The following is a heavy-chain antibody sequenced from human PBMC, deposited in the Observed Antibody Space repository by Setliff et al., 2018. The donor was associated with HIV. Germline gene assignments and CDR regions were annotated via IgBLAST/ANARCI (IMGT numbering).Heavy chain of an antibody. CDR3: ARSGYYGSGTHYKGNWRDWFDP. CDR1: GFTFSSYA. Sequence: GGSLRLSCAASGFTFSSYAMHWVRQAPGKGLEWVAVISYDGINKYYADSVKGRFTISRDNLKKRVYLQMSSLRAEDTAVYFCARSGYYGSGTHYKGNWRDWFDPWGQGTLVTVSS. D-gene: IGHD3-10*01. V-gene: IGHV3-30*04. CDR2: ISYDGINK. J-gene: IGHJ5*02.